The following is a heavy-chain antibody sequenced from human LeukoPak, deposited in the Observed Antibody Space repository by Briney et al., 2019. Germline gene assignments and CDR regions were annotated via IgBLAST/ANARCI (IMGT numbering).Heavy chain of an antibody. CDR1: GFTFSTYA. J-gene: IGHJ4*02. Sequence: GGSLRLSCAASGFTFSTYAMHWVRQAPGKGLEWVAVISYDGSNKYYADSVKGRFTISRDNAKNSLYLQMNSLRAEDTALYYCAKSGYWDSSGYYLYYFDHWGQGTLVTVSS. CDR2: ISYDGSNK. V-gene: IGHV3-30-3*02. D-gene: IGHD3-22*01. CDR3: AKSGYWDSSGYYLYYFDH.